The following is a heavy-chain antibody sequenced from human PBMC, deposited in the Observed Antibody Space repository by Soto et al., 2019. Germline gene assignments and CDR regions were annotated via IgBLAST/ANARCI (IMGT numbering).Heavy chain of an antibody. V-gene: IGHV4-4*02. D-gene: IGHD3-22*01. J-gene: IGHJ3*01. CDR1: GGSINSSNW. CDR2: IYQSGST. Sequence: SETLSLTCAVSGGSINSSNWWSWVRQSPGKGLEWMGEIYQSGSTKYNPSFRSRFTVSIDKSKSQFSLILTSVTAADSAVYYCARRFFYENQGVFDVWDQGTKVTV. CDR3: ARRFFYENQGVFDV.